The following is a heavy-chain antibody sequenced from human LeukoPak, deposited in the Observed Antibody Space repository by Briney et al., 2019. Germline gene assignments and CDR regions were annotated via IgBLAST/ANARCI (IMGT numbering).Heavy chain of an antibody. D-gene: IGHD6-13*01. CDR3: AKAGVAAAGVFDY. J-gene: IGHJ4*02. CDR2: ISYDGSNK. V-gene: IGHV3-30*18. Sequence: GGSLRLSCAASGFSFSNYGMHWVRQAPGKGLEWVAVISYDGSNKYYADSVKGRFTISRDNSKNTLYLQMNSLRAEDTAVYYCAKAGVAAAGVFDYWGQGTLVTVSS. CDR1: GFSFSNYG.